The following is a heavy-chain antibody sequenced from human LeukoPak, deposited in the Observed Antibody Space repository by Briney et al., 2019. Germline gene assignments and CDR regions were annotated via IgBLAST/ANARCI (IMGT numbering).Heavy chain of an antibody. CDR2: ISAYNGNT. J-gene: IGHJ6*02. Sequence: GASVNVPCKASGYTFTSYGISWVRQAPGQGLEWMGWISAYNGNTNYAQKLQGRVTMTTDTSTSTAYMELRSLRSDDTAVYYCAKDRVEQWLPTDYYYYGMDVWGQGTTVTVSS. D-gene: IGHD6-19*01. V-gene: IGHV1-18*01. CDR3: AKDRVEQWLPTDYYYYGMDV. CDR1: GYTFTSYG.